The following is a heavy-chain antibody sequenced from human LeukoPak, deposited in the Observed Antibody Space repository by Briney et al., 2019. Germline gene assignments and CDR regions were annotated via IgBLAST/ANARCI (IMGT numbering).Heavy chain of an antibody. CDR2: INNDGSST. J-gene: IGHJ4*02. Sequence: QPGGSLRLSCAASGFTFSSYWMHWVRQAPGKGLVWVSRINNDGSSTSYADSVKGRFTISRDNAKNTLYLQMNSLRAEDTAVYYCARDRGPYYDFWSGLGRDYYFDYWGQGTLVTVSS. CDR3: ARDRGPYYDFWSGLGRDYYFDY. CDR1: GFTFSSYW. V-gene: IGHV3-74*01. D-gene: IGHD3-3*01.